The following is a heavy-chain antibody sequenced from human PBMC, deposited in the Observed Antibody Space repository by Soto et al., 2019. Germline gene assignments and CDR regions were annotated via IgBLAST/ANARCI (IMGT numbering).Heavy chain of an antibody. D-gene: IGHD5-12*01. CDR2: IRGSGDTT. CDR1: GFTFHKYA. J-gene: IGHJ6*02. Sequence: GGSLRLSCAASGFTFHKYAMTWVRQAPGKGLEWVSAIRGSGDTTYYADSVKGRFTISRDNSKNTLYLQMSNLRAEDTAVYYCAKDRATPYYYYDMDVWGQGTTVTVS. V-gene: IGHV3-23*01. CDR3: AKDRATPYYYYDMDV.